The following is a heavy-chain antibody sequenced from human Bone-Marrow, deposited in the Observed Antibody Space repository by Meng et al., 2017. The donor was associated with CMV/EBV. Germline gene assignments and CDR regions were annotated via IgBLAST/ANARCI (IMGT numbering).Heavy chain of an antibody. D-gene: IGHD2-2*01. V-gene: IGHV3-7*01. Sequence: GGSLRLSCAASGFTFSSYWMSWVRQAPGKGLEWVANIKQDGSEKYYVDSVKGRFTIPRDNAKNSLYLQMNSLRAEDTAVYYCAREGHTSFRFKYYYYYGMDVWGQGTTVTVSS. CDR2: IKQDGSEK. CDR3: AREGHTSFRFKYYYYYGMDV. CDR1: GFTFSSYW. J-gene: IGHJ6*02.